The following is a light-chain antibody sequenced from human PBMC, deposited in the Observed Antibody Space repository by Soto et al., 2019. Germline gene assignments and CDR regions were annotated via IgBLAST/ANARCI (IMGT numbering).Light chain of an antibody. CDR1: QSVSTNY. V-gene: IGKV3-20*01. J-gene: IGKJ4*01. CDR3: QQYGSAPTT. CDR2: GAS. Sequence: EIVLTQSPGILSLSPGERATLSCRASQSVSTNYLAWHQQKPGQAPSLLIFGASSRATGTPDRFSGSGSGTDFTLTISRLEPEAFAVYYGQQYGSAPTTFGGGSKVDIK.